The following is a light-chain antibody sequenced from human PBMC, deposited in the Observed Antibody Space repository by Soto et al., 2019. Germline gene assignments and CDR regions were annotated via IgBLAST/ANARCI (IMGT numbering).Light chain of an antibody. V-gene: IGKV3-15*01. CDR2: GAS. J-gene: IGKJ2*01. Sequence: EIVMTQSPATLSVSPGERATVSCRASQSVSNRLAWYQQKPGQAPRLLIYGASTRATGISARFSGSGSGTEFTLTISSLQSEDFAVYYCQQYNDWPPMYSFGQGTKLEIK. CDR3: QQYNDWPPMYS. CDR1: QSVSNR.